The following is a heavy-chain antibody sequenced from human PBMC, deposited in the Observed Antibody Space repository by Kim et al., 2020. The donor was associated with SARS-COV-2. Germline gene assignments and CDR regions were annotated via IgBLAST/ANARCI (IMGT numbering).Heavy chain of an antibody. CDR2: LSDSGGDT. V-gene: IGHV3-23*01. D-gene: IGHD6-19*01. CDR3: AKKGIPVRGQWYFDL. Sequence: GGSLRLSCAASGFTFSSFAMTWVRQAPGKGLEWVSILSDSGGDTFYADSVKGRFTISRDNSKNTLYLQMNSLRAEDMAVYYCAKKGIPVRGQWYFDLWGRGTLVTVSS. CDR1: GFTFSSFA. J-gene: IGHJ2*01.